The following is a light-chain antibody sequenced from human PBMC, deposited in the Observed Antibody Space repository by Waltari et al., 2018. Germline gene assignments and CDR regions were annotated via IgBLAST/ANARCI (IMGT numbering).Light chain of an antibody. CDR1: QSVSSN. Sequence: ELVMTKSPATLSVSPGDSATLSCRASQSVSSNLAWYQQKPGQAPRLLIYGASTRATGIPARFSGSGSGTEFTLTISSMQSEDFAVYYCQQYNNWPPDTFGQGTRLEIK. J-gene: IGKJ5*01. CDR2: GAS. V-gene: IGKV3-15*01. CDR3: QQYNNWPPDT.